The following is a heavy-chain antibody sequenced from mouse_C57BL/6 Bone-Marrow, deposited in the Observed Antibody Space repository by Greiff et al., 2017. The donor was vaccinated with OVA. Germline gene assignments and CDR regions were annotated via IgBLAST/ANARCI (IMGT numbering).Heavy chain of an antibody. Sequence: QVQLQQPGAKLVKPGASVKLSCKASGYTFTSYWMHWVKQRPGQGLEWIGMIHPNSGSTNYNEKFKSKATLTVDKSSSTAYMQLSSLTSEDSAVYYCATGSIKGSYFDYWGQGTTLTVSS. J-gene: IGHJ2*01. CDR3: ATGSIKGSYFDY. CDR2: IHPNSGST. V-gene: IGHV1-64*01. CDR1: GYTFTSYW. D-gene: IGHD3-1*01.